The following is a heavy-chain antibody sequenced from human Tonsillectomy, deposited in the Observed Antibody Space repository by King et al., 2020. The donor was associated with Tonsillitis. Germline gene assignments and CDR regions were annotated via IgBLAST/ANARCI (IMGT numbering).Heavy chain of an antibody. J-gene: IGHJ4*02. D-gene: IGHD6-13*01. CDR1: SGSISSSSYY. Sequence: QLQESGPGLVKPSETLSLTCTVSSGSISSSSYYWGWIRQPPGKGLEWIGSIYYSGSTYYNVSLKSRVTISVDTSKNQFSLKLSSVTAADTAVYYCVVFVAADGTSYWGQGTLVTVSS. CDR2: IYYSGST. CDR3: VVFVAADGTSY. V-gene: IGHV4-39*01.